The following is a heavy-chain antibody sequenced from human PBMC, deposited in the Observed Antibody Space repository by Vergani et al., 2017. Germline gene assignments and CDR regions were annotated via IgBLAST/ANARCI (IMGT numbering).Heavy chain of an antibody. CDR3: ARGTNDYGDYGSQYYFDY. V-gene: IGHV4-59*01. Sequence: QVQLQESGPGLVKPSETLSLTCTVSGGSISSYYWSWIRQPPGKGLEWIGYIYYSGSTNYNPSLKSRVTISVDTSKNQFSLKLSSVTAADTAVYYCARGTNDYGDYGSQYYFDYWGQGTLVTVSS. J-gene: IGHJ4*02. D-gene: IGHD4-17*01. CDR2: IYYSGST. CDR1: GGSISSYY.